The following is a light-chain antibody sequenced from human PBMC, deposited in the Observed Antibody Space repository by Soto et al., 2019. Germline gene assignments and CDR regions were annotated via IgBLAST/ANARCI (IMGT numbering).Light chain of an antibody. V-gene: IGKV4-1*01. Sequence: DIVMTQSPDSLAVSLGERATIDCRSSQSLLYSSNNKNYLAWYQQKPGQPPTLLIYWSSTRESGVPDRFRGSGSGTDFTLTISSLQAEDVAVSYCQQYYSTPLTFGGGTKVEIK. J-gene: IGKJ4*01. CDR1: QSLLYSSNNKNY. CDR3: QQYYSTPLT. CDR2: WSS.